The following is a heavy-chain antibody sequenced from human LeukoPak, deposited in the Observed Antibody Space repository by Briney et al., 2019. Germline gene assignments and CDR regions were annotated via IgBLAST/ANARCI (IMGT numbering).Heavy chain of an antibody. Sequence: GESLKISCAASGFTFSNAWMSWVRQAPGKGLEWVGRIKSKTDGGTTDYAAPVKGRFTISRDDSKNTLYLLMNSLKTEDTAVYYCTTDRRWLQPYFDYWGQGTLVTVSS. J-gene: IGHJ4*02. V-gene: IGHV3-15*01. D-gene: IGHD5-24*01. CDR3: TTDRRWLQPYFDY. CDR2: IKSKTDGGTT. CDR1: GFTFSNAW.